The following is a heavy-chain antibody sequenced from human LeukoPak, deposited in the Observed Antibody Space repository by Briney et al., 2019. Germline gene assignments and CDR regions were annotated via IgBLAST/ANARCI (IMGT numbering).Heavy chain of an antibody. J-gene: IGHJ6*03. V-gene: IGHV5-51*01. CDR1: GYSFTSYW. CDR3: ARLGIVGATTVGYYYMDV. CDR2: IYPGDSDT. Sequence: GESLKISCKGSGYSFTSYWIGWVRQMPGKGLEWMGIIYPGDSDTRYSPSFQGQVTISADKSISTAYLQRSSLKASDTAMYYCARLGIVGATTVGYYYMDVWGKGTTVTVSS. D-gene: IGHD1-26*01.